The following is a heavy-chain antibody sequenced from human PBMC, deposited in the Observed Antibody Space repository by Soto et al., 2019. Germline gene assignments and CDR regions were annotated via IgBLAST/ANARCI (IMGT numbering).Heavy chain of an antibody. CDR2: FDPEDGET. V-gene: IGHV1-24*01. Sequence: GASVKVSCKVSGYTLTELSMHWVRQAPGKGLEWMGGFDPEDGETIYAQKFQGRVTMTEDTSTDTAYMELSSLRSEDTAVYYCATERRKSIAARETLYGMDVWGQGTTVTVSS. J-gene: IGHJ6*02. D-gene: IGHD6-6*01. CDR1: GYTLTELS. CDR3: ATERRKSIAARETLYGMDV.